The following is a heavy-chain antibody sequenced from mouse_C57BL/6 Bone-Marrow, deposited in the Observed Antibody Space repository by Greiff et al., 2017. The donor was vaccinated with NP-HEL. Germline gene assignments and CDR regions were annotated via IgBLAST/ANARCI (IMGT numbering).Heavy chain of an antibody. CDR3: AAIYDGYSLFDC. Sequence: EVKLMESGGGLVKPGGSRKLSCAASGFTFSDYGMHWVRQAPEKGLEWVAYISSGSSTIYYADTVKGRFTISRDNAKNTLFLQMTSLRSEDTAMYYCAAIYDGYSLFDCWGQGPTLTVSS. V-gene: IGHV5-17*01. D-gene: IGHD2-3*01. CDR1: GFTFSDYG. J-gene: IGHJ2*01. CDR2: ISSGSSTI.